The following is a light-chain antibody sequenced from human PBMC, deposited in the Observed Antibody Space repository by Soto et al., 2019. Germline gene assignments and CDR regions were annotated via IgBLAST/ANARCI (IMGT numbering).Light chain of an antibody. CDR3: QHYNSYFPT. CDR2: DAS. Sequence: DIQMTQSPSTLSASVGDRVTITCRASQSISSWLAWYQQKPGKAPNLLICDASSLESGVPSRFSGSGSGTEFTLTISSLQPDDFATYFCQHYNSYFPTLGQGTKVDIK. V-gene: IGKV1-5*01. CDR1: QSISSW. J-gene: IGKJ1*01.